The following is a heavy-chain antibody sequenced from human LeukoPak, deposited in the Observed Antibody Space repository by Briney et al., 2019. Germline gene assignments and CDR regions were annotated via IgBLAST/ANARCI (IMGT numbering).Heavy chain of an antibody. V-gene: IGHV4-39*01. D-gene: IGHD3-10*01. CDR2: IYYSGNT. Sequence: SETLSLTCIVSVGSISSTDYYWGWIRQPPGKGLEWIGNIYYSGNTYYNPSLKSRVTISVDTSKNQFSLKLSSVTAADTAVYYCARQGFYYGSGTDFHHWGQGTLVTVSS. CDR1: VGSISSTDYY. CDR3: ARQGFYYGSGTDFHH. J-gene: IGHJ1*01.